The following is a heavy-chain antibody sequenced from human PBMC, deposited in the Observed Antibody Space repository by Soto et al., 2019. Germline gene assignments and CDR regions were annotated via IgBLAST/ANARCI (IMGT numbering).Heavy chain of an antibody. D-gene: IGHD6-19*01. CDR2: ISAYNGNT. Sequence: QVQLVQSGAEVKKPGASVKVSCKASGYTFTSYGISWVRQAPGQGLEWMGWISAYNGNTNYAQKLQGRVTMTTDTSTSTAYMELRSLRSDDTAVYYCAGDSNSSGWYYYYGMDVWGQGTTVTVSS. V-gene: IGHV1-18*01. CDR3: AGDSNSSGWYYYYGMDV. CDR1: GYTFTSYG. J-gene: IGHJ6*02.